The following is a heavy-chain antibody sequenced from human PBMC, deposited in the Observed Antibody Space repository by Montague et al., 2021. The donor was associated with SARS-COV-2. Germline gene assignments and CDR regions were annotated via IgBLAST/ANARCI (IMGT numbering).Heavy chain of an antibody. V-gene: IGHV2-5*01. D-gene: IGHD5/OR15-5a*01. J-gene: IGHJ4*02. CDR1: GFSLRNRGVG. CDR2: XYWNDDK. CDR3: ARSNDVYDHFDY. Sequence: PVLVKPTHTLTLTCSLSGFSLRNRGVGVGWIRQPPGRALEWLAFXYWNDDKRYNRSLENRLTITKDSSENQVVLTVANVDPVDSATYYCARSNDVYDHFDYWGQGTLVTVSS.